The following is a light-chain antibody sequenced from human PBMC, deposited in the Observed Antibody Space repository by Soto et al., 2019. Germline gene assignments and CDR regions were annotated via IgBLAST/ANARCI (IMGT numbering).Light chain of an antibody. CDR3: QKYSTSPWT. CDR2: KAS. V-gene: IGKV1-5*03. Sequence: DIQMTQSPSTLSASVGDRVTITCRASQTISTLLAWYQQRPGKAPNLLIYKASSLESGVPSRFSGSGSGTEFTLTISSLQPDDFATYFCQKYSTSPWTFGPGTKVEVK. CDR1: QTISTL. J-gene: IGKJ1*01.